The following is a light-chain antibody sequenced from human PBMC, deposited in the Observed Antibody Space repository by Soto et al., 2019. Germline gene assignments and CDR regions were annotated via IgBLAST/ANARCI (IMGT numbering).Light chain of an antibody. CDR3: SSYTTSTTQV. J-gene: IGLJ2*01. V-gene: IGLV2-14*01. CDR2: EVR. Sequence: QSVLTQPASVSGSPGQSITISCTGTSSYVGSYNYVSWYQQHPGKAPKLMIYEVRNRPSGVSDRFSGSKSGKTASLTIFGLQAEDEADYYCSSYTTSTTQVFGRGTKLTVL. CDR1: SSYVGSYNY.